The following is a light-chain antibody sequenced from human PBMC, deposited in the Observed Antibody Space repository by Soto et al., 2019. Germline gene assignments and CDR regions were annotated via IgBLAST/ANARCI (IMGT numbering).Light chain of an antibody. Sequence: EIVLTQSPATLSLSTGERATLSCRASQSVSSYLAWYQQKPGQAPRLLIYDVSNRATGIPARFSGSGSGTDFTLTISSLVPEDFVVYYFQQRSNWPPTFGGGTKVEIK. J-gene: IGKJ4*01. CDR2: DVS. V-gene: IGKV3-11*01. CDR1: QSVSSY. CDR3: QQRSNWPPT.